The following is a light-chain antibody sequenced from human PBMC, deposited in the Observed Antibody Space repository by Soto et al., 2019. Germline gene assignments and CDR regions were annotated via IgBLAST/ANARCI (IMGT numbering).Light chain of an antibody. CDR2: EAS. V-gene: IGKV1-5*01. Sequence: DIQMTQSPSSLSASVGDRVTITCRASQGIGSWLAWYQQKPGKAPKLLISEASSLQSGAPSRFSGSGSGTDFTLTISGLQPDDLATYYCQQYTSYSATFGQGTKVEIK. CDR3: QQYTSYSAT. J-gene: IGKJ1*01. CDR1: QGIGSW.